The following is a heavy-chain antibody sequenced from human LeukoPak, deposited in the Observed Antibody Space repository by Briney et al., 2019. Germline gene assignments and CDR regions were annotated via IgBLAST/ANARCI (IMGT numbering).Heavy chain of an antibody. J-gene: IGHJ5*02. D-gene: IGHD2-2*01. V-gene: IGHV3-21*01. Sequence: PGGSLRLSCAASGFRPSDYDMNWVRQAPGKGLEWVSSISTGSRYIYYAYSVKGRFTISRDDAKNSLYLQMDYLRAEDTAVYYCARADCSGSTCYLRRSWFDPWGQGTLVTVSS. CDR3: ARADCSGSTCYLRRSWFDP. CDR2: ISTGSRYI. CDR1: GFRPSDYD.